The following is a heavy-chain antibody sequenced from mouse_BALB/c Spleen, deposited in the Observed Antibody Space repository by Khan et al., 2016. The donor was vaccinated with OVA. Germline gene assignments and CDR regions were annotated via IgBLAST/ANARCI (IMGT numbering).Heavy chain of an antibody. Sequence: EVQLQESGAELVRSGASVKLSCTASGFNIKDYYIHWVKQRPEQSLEWIGWVYPENVDTDYAPKFQGKATMTADTSSKTADLQLKSLTSDDTAVYYCKAWKLGRGYAMDYWGQGTSVTVSS. CDR2: VYPENVDT. CDR1: GFNIKDYY. CDR3: KAWKLGRGYAMDY. J-gene: IGHJ4*01. V-gene: IGHV14-4*02. D-gene: IGHD4-1*01.